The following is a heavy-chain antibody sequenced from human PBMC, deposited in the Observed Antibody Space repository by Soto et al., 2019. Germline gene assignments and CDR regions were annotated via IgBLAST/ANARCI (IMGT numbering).Heavy chain of an antibody. CDR1: GFTFSSYA. Sequence: QVQLVESGGGVVQPGRSLRLSCAASGFTFSSYAMHWVRQAPGKGLEWVAVISYDGSNKYYADSVKGRFTISRDNSKNKLYLQMNSLRGEDTAVYYCSRAPAAIAAAGPFDYWGQGTLVTVSS. J-gene: IGHJ4*02. V-gene: IGHV3-30-3*01. D-gene: IGHD6-13*01. CDR3: SRAPAAIAAAGPFDY. CDR2: ISYDGSNK.